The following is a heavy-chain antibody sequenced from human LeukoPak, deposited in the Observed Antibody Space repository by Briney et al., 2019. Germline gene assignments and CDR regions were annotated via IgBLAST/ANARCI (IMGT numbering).Heavy chain of an antibody. V-gene: IGHV3-30*02. CDR1: GFTFSGFG. CDR3: ANGKGNRIAALYYFDY. J-gene: IGHJ4*02. D-gene: IGHD6-6*01. Sequence: AGGSLRLSCEASGFTFSGFGMHWVRQAPGKGLEWVAFIRYDGSSEFYVDSVKGRFTISRDNSKNTLYLQMNSLRAEDTAVYYCANGKGNRIAALYYFDYWGQGTLVTVSS. CDR2: IRYDGSSE.